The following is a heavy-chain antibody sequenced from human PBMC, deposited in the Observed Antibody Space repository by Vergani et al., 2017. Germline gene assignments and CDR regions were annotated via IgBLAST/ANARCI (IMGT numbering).Heavy chain of an antibody. CDR1: GFTFDDYA. D-gene: IGHD6-13*01. Sequence: EVQLVESGGGLVQPGRSLRLSCAASGFTFDDYAMHWVRQAPGKGLEWVSGISWNSGSIGYADSVKGRFTISRDNAKNSLYLKMNSLRAEDTAVYYCARAGKQQLVHDYWGQGTLVTVSS. V-gene: IGHV3-9*01. CDR2: ISWNSGSI. CDR3: ARAGKQQLVHDY. J-gene: IGHJ4*02.